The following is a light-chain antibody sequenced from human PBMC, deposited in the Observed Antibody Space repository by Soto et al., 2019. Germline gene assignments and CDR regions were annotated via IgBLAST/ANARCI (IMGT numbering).Light chain of an antibody. V-gene: IGKV3-20*01. CDR3: QQYGGSPRT. CDR2: GAS. J-gene: IGKJ1*01. CDR1: ESVSSSY. Sequence: EIVLTQSPGTLSLSPGERATLSCRASESVSSSYLAWYQQKPGQAPRLLIYGASTRATGIPDRFSGSGSGTDFTLTISRLEPEDSAVYYCQQYGGSPRTFGQGTTVEIK.